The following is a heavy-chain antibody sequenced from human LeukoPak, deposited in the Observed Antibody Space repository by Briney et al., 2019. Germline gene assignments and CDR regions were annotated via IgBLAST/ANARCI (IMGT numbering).Heavy chain of an antibody. CDR2: IYYSGST. Sequence: PSETLSLTCTVSGDSITSSNYYWGWIRQPPGKGLEWIGSIYYSGSTYYNPSLKSRVTISVDTSKDQFSLKLTSVTAADTGVFYCARMELRYFDWSYHGYNFDYWGQGARVTVSS. CDR3: ARMELRYFDWSYHGYNFDY. V-gene: IGHV4-39*01. CDR1: GDSITSSNYY. J-gene: IGHJ4*02. D-gene: IGHD3-9*01.